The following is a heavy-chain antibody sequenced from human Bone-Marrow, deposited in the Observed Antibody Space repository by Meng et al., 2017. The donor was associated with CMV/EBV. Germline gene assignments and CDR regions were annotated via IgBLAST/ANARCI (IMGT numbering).Heavy chain of an antibody. CDR3: AKAMRKGFLEWL. CDR2: ISGSGGST. J-gene: IGHJ4*02. CDR1: EFTFSSYS. D-gene: IGHD3-3*01. Sequence: GESLKISCAASEFTFSSYSMNWVRQAPGKGLEWVSAISGSGGSTYYADPVKGRFTISRDNSKNTLYLQMNSLRAEDTAVYYCAKAMRKGFLEWLWGQGTLVTVS. V-gene: IGHV3-23*01.